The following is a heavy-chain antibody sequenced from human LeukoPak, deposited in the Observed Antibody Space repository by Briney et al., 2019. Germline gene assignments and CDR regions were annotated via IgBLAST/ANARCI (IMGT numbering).Heavy chain of an antibody. J-gene: IGHJ3*01. D-gene: IGHD1-26*01. V-gene: IGHV4-34*01. CDR2: INHSGST. CDR3: AHFKGGSFDF. Sequence: SETLSLTCAVYGGSFSGYYWSWIRQPPGKGLEWIGEINHSGSTNYNPSLKSRVTISVDTSKNQFSLKLTSVTAADTAVYYCAHFKGGSFDFWGQGTMVTVSS. CDR1: GGSFSGYY.